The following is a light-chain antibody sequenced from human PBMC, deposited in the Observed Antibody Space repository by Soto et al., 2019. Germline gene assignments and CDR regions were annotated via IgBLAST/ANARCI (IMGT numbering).Light chain of an antibody. CDR3: MQSKQLPPT. CDR2: EVS. J-gene: IGKJ5*01. V-gene: IGKV2D-29*02. CDR1: QSLLHITGETF. Sequence: DVVMTQTPLSLSVSPGQPASISCKSSQSLLHITGETFLFWYLQKPGQSPQLLIYEVSTRVSGVPYRFSGSGSGTDFTLDISRVETDDVGIYYCMQSKQLPPTFGQGTRLEIE.